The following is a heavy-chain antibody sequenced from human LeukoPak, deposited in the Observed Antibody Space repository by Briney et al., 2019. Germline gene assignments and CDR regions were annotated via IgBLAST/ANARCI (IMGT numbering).Heavy chain of an antibody. CDR1: GFTFSTYG. CDR3: AKIPRPRVAVAFGDY. V-gene: IGHV3-30*02. Sequence: GGSLRLSCSASGFTFSTYGMHWVRQAPGKGLEGVAFIRYDGSNNYYADSVKGRFTISRDNSNNTLYLQMNSLRAEDMAVYYCAKIPRPRVAVAFGDYWGQGTLVTVSS. CDR2: IRYDGSNN. D-gene: IGHD6-19*01. J-gene: IGHJ4*02.